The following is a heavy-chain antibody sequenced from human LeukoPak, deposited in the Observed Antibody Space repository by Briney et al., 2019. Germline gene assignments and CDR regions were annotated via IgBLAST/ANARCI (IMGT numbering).Heavy chain of an antibody. V-gene: IGHV4-59*01. J-gene: IGHJ4*02. CDR3: VRWTPRGGGTLYYFDY. CDR1: GGSISIYY. D-gene: IGHD4-23*01. Sequence: SETLSLTCTVSGGSISIYYWSWSRQPPGKGLEWIGYIYYSGSTNYNPSLKSRVTISVDTSKNQFSLKLSSVTAADTAVYYCVRWTPRGGGTLYYFDYCGQGTLVTVSS. CDR2: IYYSGST.